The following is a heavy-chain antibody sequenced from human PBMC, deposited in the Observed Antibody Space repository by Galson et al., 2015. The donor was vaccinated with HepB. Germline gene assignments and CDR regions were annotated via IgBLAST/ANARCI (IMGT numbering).Heavy chain of an antibody. CDR3: TKEALAYSDA. J-gene: IGHJ6*02. V-gene: IGHV3-73*01. CDR1: GFTFSGSD. D-gene: IGHD1-26*01. CDR2: IRTQANSYAT. Sequence: SLRLSCAASGFTFSGSDMHWVRQASGKGLEWIGRIRTQANSYATTYSASVKCRFTISRDDAKNTAYLQMNSLEIEDTAVYYCTKEALAYSDAWGLGSTVTVSS.